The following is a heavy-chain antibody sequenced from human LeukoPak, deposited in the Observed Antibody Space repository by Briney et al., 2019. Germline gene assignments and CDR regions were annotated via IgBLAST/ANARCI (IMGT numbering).Heavy chain of an antibody. J-gene: IGHJ6*02. CDR3: AKGQLVDYGMDV. CDR1: GFTFSSYW. V-gene: IGHV3-30*18. D-gene: IGHD6-13*01. Sequence: GGSLRLSCAASGFTFSSYWMHWVRQAPGKGLEWVAVTSYDGSHIYYADSVKGRFTISRDSSKNTLYLQMNSLRAEDTALYYCAKGQLVDYGMDVWGQGTTVTVSS. CDR2: TSYDGSHI.